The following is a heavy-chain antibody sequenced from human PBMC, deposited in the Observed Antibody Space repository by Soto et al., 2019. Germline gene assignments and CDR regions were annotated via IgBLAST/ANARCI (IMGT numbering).Heavy chain of an antibody. D-gene: IGHD6-6*01. CDR2: VHYSGRT. V-gene: IGHV4-39*01. CDR3: ARRSSSSLGSLFDP. Sequence: SETLSLTCTVSGGSFSKSSYYWGWIRQPPGKGLEWIGNVHYSGRTYYNPSLKSRVTISVDTSTNQFSLKLTSVTAADTAVYYCARRSSSSLGSLFDPWGRGILVTVSS. CDR1: GGSFSKSSYY. J-gene: IGHJ5*02.